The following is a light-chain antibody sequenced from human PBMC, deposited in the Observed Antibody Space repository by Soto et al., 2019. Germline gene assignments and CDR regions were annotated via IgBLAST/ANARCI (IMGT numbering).Light chain of an antibody. CDR3: QQYGSSPRT. J-gene: IGKJ1*01. Sequence: EIVLTQSPGTLSLSPGERATLSCRASQSVSSSYLAWYQQKPGQAPRLLIDGASSMATGIPDRFSGSGSGTDFTLTISRLEPEDVAVYYCQQYGSSPRTFGQGTKVEIK. V-gene: IGKV3-20*01. CDR2: GAS. CDR1: QSVSSSY.